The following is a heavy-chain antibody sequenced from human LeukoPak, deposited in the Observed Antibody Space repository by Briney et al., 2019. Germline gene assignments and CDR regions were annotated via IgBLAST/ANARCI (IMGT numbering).Heavy chain of an antibody. CDR2: INSNSGGT. CDR1: GYTFTGYY. V-gene: IGHV1-2*02. Sequence: ASVKLSCKASGYTFTGYYMHWVRQAPGQGLEWMGWINSNSGGTNYAQKFQGRVTMTRDTSISTAYMDLSRLRSDDTAVYYCARDLRYSYGLVPFDYWGQGTLVTVSS. D-gene: IGHD5-18*01. J-gene: IGHJ4*02. CDR3: ARDLRYSYGLVPFDY.